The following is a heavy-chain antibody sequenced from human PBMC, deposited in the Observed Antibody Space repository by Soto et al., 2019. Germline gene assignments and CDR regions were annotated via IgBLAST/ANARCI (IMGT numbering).Heavy chain of an antibody. CDR1: GGSISSYY. J-gene: IGHJ5*02. Sequence: SETLSLTCTVSGGSISSYYWSWIRQPPGKGLEWIGYIYYSGSINYNPSLKSRVIISVDTAKNQFSLRLSSVSAADTAVYYCTGAYYDVSGYSLDPWGQGTSVTVSS. D-gene: IGHD3-22*01. CDR2: IYYSGSI. CDR3: TGAYYDVSGYSLDP. V-gene: IGHV4-59*01.